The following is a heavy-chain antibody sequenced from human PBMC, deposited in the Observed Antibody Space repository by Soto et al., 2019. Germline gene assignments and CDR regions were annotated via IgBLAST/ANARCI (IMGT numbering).Heavy chain of an antibody. CDR3: AKGYHNFDY. CDR1: GFTFSSYG. D-gene: IGHD2-2*01. V-gene: IGHV3-30*18. Sequence: PGGSLRLSCAASGFTFSSYGMHWVRQAPGKGLEWVAVISYDGSNKYYADSVKGRFTISRDNSKNPLYLQMNSLRVEDTAVYYCAKGYHNFDYWGLGTLVTVSS. CDR2: ISYDGSNK. J-gene: IGHJ4*02.